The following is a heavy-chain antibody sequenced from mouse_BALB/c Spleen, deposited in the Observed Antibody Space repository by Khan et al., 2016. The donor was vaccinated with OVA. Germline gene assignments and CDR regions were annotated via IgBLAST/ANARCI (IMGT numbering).Heavy chain of an antibody. D-gene: IGHD2-3*01. CDR2: IDPENGNT. CDR3: ARDGYCPWFAY. Sequence: EVQLQESGAELVRPGASVNLSCKASGFNIKDDYMHWVKQRSEQGLVWIGWIDPENGNTKYDPKFQGKASITPDTSSNTAYLQLSSLTSEDTAVYSCARDGYCPWFAYWGQGTLVTVSA. V-gene: IGHV14-1*02. J-gene: IGHJ3*01. CDR1: GFNIKDDY.